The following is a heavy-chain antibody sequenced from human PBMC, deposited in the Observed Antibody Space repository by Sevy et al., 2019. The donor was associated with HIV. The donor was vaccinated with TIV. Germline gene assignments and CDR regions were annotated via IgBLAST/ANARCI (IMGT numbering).Heavy chain of an antibody. CDR3: ARVRGYDSSGYYKGVAFDI. D-gene: IGHD3-22*01. CDR2: INPNSGGT. Sequence: ASVKVSCKASGYTFTGYYMHWVRQAPGQGLEWMGRINPNSGGTNYAQKFQGRVTMTRDTSIGTAYMELSRLRSDDTAVYYCARVRGYDSSGYYKGVAFDIWGQGTMVTVSS. J-gene: IGHJ3*02. CDR1: GYTFTGYY. V-gene: IGHV1-2*06.